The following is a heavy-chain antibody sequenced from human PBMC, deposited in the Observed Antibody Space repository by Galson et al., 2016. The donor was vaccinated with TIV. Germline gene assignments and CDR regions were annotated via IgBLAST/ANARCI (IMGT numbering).Heavy chain of an antibody. J-gene: IGHJ2*01. V-gene: IGHV4-61*02. D-gene: IGHD2-15*01. CDR1: GGSISSGNYY. CDR3: SRVPPAGHHWYFDL. Sequence: TLSLTCSVYGGSISSGNYYWSWIRQPAGKGLEWIGRIHTSGITNYNPSLKNRVTLSADTSENQFSLKLDSVTAADPAVYYCSRVPPAGHHWYFDLWGRGTLVTVSS. CDR2: IHTSGIT.